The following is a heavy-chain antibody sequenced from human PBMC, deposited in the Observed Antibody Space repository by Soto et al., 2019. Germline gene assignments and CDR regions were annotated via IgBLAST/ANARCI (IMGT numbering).Heavy chain of an antibody. CDR3: ARAYGSGSLSGY. D-gene: IGHD3-10*01. CDR1: GFTFSSHW. Sequence: EVQLVESGGGLVQPGGSLRLSCAASGFTFSSHWMSWVRPAPGKGLEWVANIKQDGSEKYNVDFVKGRFTISRDNAKNSLYLQMNSLRVEDTAVYYCARAYGSGSLSGYWGQGTLVTVSS. CDR2: IKQDGSEK. V-gene: IGHV3-7*01. J-gene: IGHJ4*02.